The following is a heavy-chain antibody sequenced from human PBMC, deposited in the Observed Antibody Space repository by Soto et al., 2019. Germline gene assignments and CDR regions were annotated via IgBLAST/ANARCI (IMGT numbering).Heavy chain of an antibody. CDR3: ARDFTYYYASPESFDF. D-gene: IGHD3-10*01. CDR2: ISSGSTTI. V-gene: IGHV3-48*01. J-gene: IGHJ4*02. Sequence: TGGSLRLSCAASGFSFSSHSMNWVRQAPGKGLEWVSYISSGSTTIYYADSVKGRFTISRDNAKNSLYLQMDSLRAEDTVVFYCARDFTYYYASPESFDFWGQGTLVTVSS. CDR1: GFSFSSHS.